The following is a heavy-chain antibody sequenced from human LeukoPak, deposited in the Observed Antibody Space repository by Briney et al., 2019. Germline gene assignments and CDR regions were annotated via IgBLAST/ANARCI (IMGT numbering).Heavy chain of an antibody. J-gene: IGHJ4*02. CDR2: INAGNGNT. CDR1: GYTFTSYA. V-gene: IGHV1-3*01. CDR3: ARDPYSSGWYESDY. D-gene: IGHD6-19*01. Sequence: GASVTVSCKASGYTFTSYAMHWVRQAPGQRLESMGWINAGNGNTKYSQKFQGRVTITRDTSASTAYMELSSLRSEDTAVYYCARDPYSSGWYESDYWGQGTLATVSS.